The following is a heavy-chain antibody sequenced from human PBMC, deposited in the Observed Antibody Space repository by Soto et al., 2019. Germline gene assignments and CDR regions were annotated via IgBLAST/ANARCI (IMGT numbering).Heavy chain of an antibody. CDR2: IYTSGST. J-gene: IGHJ4*01. CDR3: AREVLYSSIWCDFDY. V-gene: IGHV4-4*07. Sequence: SETLSLTCTVSGGSISSYYWSWIRQPAGKGLEWIGRIYTSGSTNYNPSLKSRVTMSVDTSKNQFSLKLSSVTAADTAVYYCAREVLYSSIWCDFDYLCHGTLVTVSS. D-gene: IGHD6-13*01. CDR1: GGSISSYY.